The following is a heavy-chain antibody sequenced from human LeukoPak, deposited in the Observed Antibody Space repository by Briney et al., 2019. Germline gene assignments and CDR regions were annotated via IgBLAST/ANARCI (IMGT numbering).Heavy chain of an antibody. D-gene: IGHD3-3*01. CDR1: GFTFGKYW. J-gene: IGHJ4*02. CDR3: ARDQYDTWSRRGNFDS. V-gene: IGHV3-7*03. Sequence: GGSLRLSCVASGFTFGKYWMSWVRQAPGKGLEWVANIKLDGSEKNYVDSVKGRFTISRDNTKNSLYLQMNSLRAEDAAVFYCARDQYDTWSRRGNFDSWGQGTLVIVSS. CDR2: IKLDGSEK.